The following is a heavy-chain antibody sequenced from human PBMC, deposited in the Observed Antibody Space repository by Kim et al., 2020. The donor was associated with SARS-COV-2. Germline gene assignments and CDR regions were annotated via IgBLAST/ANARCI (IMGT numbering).Heavy chain of an antibody. D-gene: IGHD3-9*01. CDR3: AKELLRCGADFDI. J-gene: IGHJ3*02. Sequence: YYQDSVKVRFTISRDNSKTTLHLQMNSRRAEDTAVYYCAKELLRCGADFDIWGQGTMFTVSS. V-gene: IGHV3-23*01.